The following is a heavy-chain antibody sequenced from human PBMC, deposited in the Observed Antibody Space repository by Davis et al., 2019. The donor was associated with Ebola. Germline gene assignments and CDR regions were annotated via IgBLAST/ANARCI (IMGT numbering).Heavy chain of an antibody. CDR1: GFIFSTYS. CDR3: AKPLKVAYTSPVTSGAFDI. D-gene: IGHD3-16*01. V-gene: IGHV3-21*01. CDR2: ISSDSAYI. Sequence: GESLKTSCAASGFIFSTYSVNWVRQAPGKGLEWVSSISSDSAYIYYADSLKGRFTISRDNAKNSLYLQMDSLRAEDTAVYYCAKPLKVAYTSPVTSGAFDIWGQGTVVTVSS. J-gene: IGHJ3*02.